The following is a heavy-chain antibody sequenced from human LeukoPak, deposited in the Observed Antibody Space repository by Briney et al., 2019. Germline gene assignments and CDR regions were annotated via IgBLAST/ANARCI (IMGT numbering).Heavy chain of an antibody. J-gene: IGHJ6*02. CDR2: IRSKANSYAT. CDR3: TRLEVPAAVYYGMDV. CDR1: GFTSSGSA. Sequence: PGGSLRLSCAASGFTSSGSAMHWVRQASGKGLEWVGRIRSKANSYATAYAASVKGRFTISRDDSKNTAYLQMNSLKTEDTAVYYCTRLEVPAAVYYGMDVWGQGTTVTVSS. V-gene: IGHV3-73*01. D-gene: IGHD2-2*01.